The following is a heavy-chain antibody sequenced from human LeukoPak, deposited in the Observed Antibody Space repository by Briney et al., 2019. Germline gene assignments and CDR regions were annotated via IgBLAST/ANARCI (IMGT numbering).Heavy chain of an antibody. V-gene: IGHV3-7*01. Sequence: GGSLRLSCAASGFTFSSQWMSWVRQAPGKGLEWVANVNQGGTENYYVDSVKGRFTISRDNAENSLYLQMNSLRPEDTAVYYCAREHYFYHMDGWGKGTTVTVSS. CDR2: VNQGGTEN. CDR1: GFTFSSQW. CDR3: AREHYFYHMDG. J-gene: IGHJ6*03.